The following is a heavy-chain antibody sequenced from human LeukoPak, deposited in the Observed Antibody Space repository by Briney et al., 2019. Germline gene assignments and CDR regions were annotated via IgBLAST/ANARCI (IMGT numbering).Heavy chain of an antibody. CDR2: IYPGDSDT. Sequence: PGEFLKISCKGSGYDFSSYWIGWVRQMPGKGLEWMGIIYPGDSDTRYRPSFQGQVTISADKSIATAYLQWSSLKASDTAMYYCARRGGSYYFDPWGQGTLVTVSS. CDR3: ARRGGSYYFDP. J-gene: IGHJ5*02. V-gene: IGHV5-51*01. D-gene: IGHD2-15*01. CDR1: GYDFSSYW.